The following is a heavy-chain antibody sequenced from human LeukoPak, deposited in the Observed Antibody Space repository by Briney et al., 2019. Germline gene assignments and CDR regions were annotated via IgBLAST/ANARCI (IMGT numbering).Heavy chain of an antibody. CDR2: INPILGTA. CDR1: GGTFSSYA. J-gene: IGHJ6*01. Sequence: ASVKVSCKASGGTFSSYAISWVRQAPGQGLEWMGGINPILGTANYAQKFQGRVTITADESTSTAYMELSSLRSEDTAVYYWARAVPDTPSEYYYYGMDVWGKGTTVTVSS. V-gene: IGHV1-69*01. CDR3: ARAVPDTPSEYYYYGMDV. D-gene: IGHD2-2*01.